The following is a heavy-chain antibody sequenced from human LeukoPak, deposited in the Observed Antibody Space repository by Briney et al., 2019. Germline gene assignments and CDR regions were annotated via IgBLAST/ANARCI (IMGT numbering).Heavy chain of an antibody. Sequence: PGGSLRLSCAASGFTFSNSAMSWVRQAPGKGLDWVSVISGSGGSTYYADSVKGRYTISRDNSKNTLYLQMNSLRAEDTAVYYCAKDTGKQWGQGTLVTVSS. D-gene: IGHD2-8*02. CDR2: ISGSGGST. J-gene: IGHJ4*02. CDR1: GFTFSNSA. V-gene: IGHV3-23*01. CDR3: AKDTGKQ.